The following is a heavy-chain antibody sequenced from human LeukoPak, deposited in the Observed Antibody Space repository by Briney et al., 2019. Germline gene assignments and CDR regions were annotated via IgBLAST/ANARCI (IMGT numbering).Heavy chain of an antibody. V-gene: IGHV3-33*08. CDR2: IWYDGSNK. CDR3: ATTRIPSFYYYGMDV. CDR1: GFTFSRYG. D-gene: IGHD2-21*01. Sequence: GGSLRLSCAASGFTFSRYGMHWVRQAPGKGLEWVAVIWYDGSNKYYADSVKGRFTISRDNSKNTLYLQMNSLRAEDTAVYYCATTRIPSFYYYGMDVWGQGTTVTVSS. J-gene: IGHJ6*02.